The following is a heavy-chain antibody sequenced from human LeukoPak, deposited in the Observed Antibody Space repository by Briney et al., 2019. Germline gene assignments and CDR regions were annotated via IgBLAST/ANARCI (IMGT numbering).Heavy chain of an antibody. D-gene: IGHD6-13*01. CDR2: IYYSGTT. CDR1: GGSISSYY. J-gene: IGHJ6*04. V-gene: IGHV4-59*01. Sequence: SETLSLTCTVSGGSISSYYWSWIRQPPGKGLEWIGYIYYSGTTNYNPSLKSRVTISVDTSKNQFSLKLSPVTAADTAVYYCARGGAAAGSGMDVWGKGTTVTVSS. CDR3: ARGGAAAGSGMDV.